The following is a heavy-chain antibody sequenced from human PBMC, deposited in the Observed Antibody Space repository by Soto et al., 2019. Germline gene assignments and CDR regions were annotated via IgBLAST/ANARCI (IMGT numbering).Heavy chain of an antibody. V-gene: IGHV3-30*18. CDR3: AKLTFGGVIANFDY. J-gene: IGHJ4*02. D-gene: IGHD3-16*02. CDR1: GFTFSSYG. Sequence: QVQLVESGGGVVQPGRSLRLSCAASGFTFSSYGMHWVRQAPGKGLEWVAVISYDGSNKYYADSVKGRFTISRDNSKNTLYLQRNSLRAEDTAVYYCAKLTFGGVIANFDYWGQGTLVTVSS. CDR2: ISYDGSNK.